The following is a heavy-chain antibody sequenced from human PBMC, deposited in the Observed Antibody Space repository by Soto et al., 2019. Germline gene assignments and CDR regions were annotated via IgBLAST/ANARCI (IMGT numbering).Heavy chain of an antibody. D-gene: IGHD3-10*01. CDR2: IYWDDDK. CDR3: AHRYGSGKRNCYGMDV. Sequence: QITLKESGPTLVKPTQTLTLTCTFSGFSLSTSGVGVGWIRQPPGKALEWLALIYWDDDKRYSPSLKSRLTITKDTSKNQVVLTMTNMDPVDTATYYCAHRYGSGKRNCYGMDVWGQGTTVTVSS. CDR1: GFSLSTSGVG. V-gene: IGHV2-5*02. J-gene: IGHJ6*02.